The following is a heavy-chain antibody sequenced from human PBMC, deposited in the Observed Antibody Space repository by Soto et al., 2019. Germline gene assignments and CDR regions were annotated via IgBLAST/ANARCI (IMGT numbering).Heavy chain of an antibody. Sequence: SETLSLTCTVSGGSVSSGSYYWSWIRQPPGKGLEWIGYIYYSGSTNYNPSLKSRVTISVDTSKNQFSLKLSSVTAADTAVYYCARWYYYDSSGYYNWFDPWGQGTLVTVSS. CDR2: IYYSGST. V-gene: IGHV4-61*01. J-gene: IGHJ5*02. D-gene: IGHD3-22*01. CDR3: ARWYYYDSSGYYNWFDP. CDR1: GGSVSSGSYY.